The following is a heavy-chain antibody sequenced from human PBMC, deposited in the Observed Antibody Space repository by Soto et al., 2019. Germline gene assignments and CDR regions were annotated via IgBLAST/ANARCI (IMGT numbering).Heavy chain of an antibody. CDR1: GFTFSSYS. V-gene: IGHV3-21*01. Sequence: KPGGSLRLSCAASGFTFSSYSMNWVRQAPGKGLEWVSSISSSSSYIYYADSVKGRFTISRDNAKNSLYLQMNSLRAEDTAVYYCARPLNLDPIPAPLAEYFHHWGQGTLVTVSS. J-gene: IGHJ1*01. D-gene: IGHD3-3*01. CDR3: ARPLNLDPIPAPLAEYFHH. CDR2: ISSSSSYI.